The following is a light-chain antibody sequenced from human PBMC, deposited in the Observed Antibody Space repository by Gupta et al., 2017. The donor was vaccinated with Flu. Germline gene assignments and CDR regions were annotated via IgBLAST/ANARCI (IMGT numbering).Light chain of an antibody. CDR1: QSISSW. V-gene: IGKV1-5*03. J-gene: IGKJ1*01. CDR2: KAS. Sequence: IQMIQSPSTLSASVGDRVTITCRASQSISSWLAWYQQKPGKAPKLLIYKASSLESGVPSRFSGSGSGTEFTLTISSLQPDDFATYYCQQYNSYSHTFGQGTKVEIK. CDR3: QQYNSYSHT.